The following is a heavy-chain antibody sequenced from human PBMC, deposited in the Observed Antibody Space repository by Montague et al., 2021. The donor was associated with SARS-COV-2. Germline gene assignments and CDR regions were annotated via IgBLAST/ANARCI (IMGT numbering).Heavy chain of an antibody. CDR3: ARPQQQLAFDY. J-gene: IGHJ4*02. V-gene: IGHV4-59*08. CDR2: IYYSGST. D-gene: IGHD6-13*01. CDR1: GGSITSYY. Sequence: SETLSLTCTVSGGSITSYYWTWIRQPPGKGLEWVGRIYYSGSTNYNPSLKSRVTISVDTSKNQFSLKLSSVTAADTAVYYCARPQQQLAFDYWGQGTLVTVSS.